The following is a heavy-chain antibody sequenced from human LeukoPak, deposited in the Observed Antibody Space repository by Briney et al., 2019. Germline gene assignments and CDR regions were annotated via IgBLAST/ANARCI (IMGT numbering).Heavy chain of an antibody. CDR2: ISSSGSGGNT. J-gene: IGHJ2*01. D-gene: IGHD1-26*01. CDR1: GFTFSSYW. V-gene: IGHV3-23*01. Sequence: GGSLRLSCAASGFTFSSYWMSWVRQAPGKGLEWVSGISSSGSGGNTYYADSVKGRFTISRDTSKNTLFLHMNTLRAEDTAIYYCAKDRTVGASCWYFDLWGRGTLVTVSS. CDR3: AKDRTVGASCWYFDL.